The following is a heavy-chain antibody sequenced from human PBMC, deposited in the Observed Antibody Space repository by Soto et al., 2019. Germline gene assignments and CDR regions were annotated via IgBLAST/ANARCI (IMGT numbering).Heavy chain of an antibody. CDR1: GFTFDDYA. Sequence: GGSLRLSCAASGFTFDDYAMHWVRQAPGKGLEWVSGISWNSGSIGYADSVKGRFTISRDNAKNSLYLQMNSLRAEDTALYYCAKAPRGAYYYYYMDVWGKGTTVTVSS. J-gene: IGHJ6*03. CDR3: AKAPRGAYYYYYMDV. CDR2: ISWNSGSI. D-gene: IGHD1-26*01. V-gene: IGHV3-9*01.